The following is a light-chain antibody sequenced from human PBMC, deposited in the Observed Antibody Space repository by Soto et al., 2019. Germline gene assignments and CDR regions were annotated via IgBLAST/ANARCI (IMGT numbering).Light chain of an antibody. CDR1: SSDVGGYNY. CDR2: EVT. Sequence: QSALTQPPSASGSPGQSVTISYTGTSSDVGGYNYVSWHQQHPGKAPKLMIYEVTKRPSGVPDRFSGSKSGNTASLTVSGLQAEDEADYYCSSYAGGTNVVFGGGTKLTVL. J-gene: IGLJ2*01. V-gene: IGLV2-8*01. CDR3: SSYAGGTNVV.